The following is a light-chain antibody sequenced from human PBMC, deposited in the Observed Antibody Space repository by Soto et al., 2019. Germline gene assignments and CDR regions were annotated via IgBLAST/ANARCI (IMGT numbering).Light chain of an antibody. CDR2: AAS. V-gene: IGKV3-20*01. J-gene: IGKJ1*01. Sequence: EIVMTQSPGTLSLSPGERATLSCRASQSVRSRLAWYQQKPGQAPRIXIYAASTRETGIPARFSGSGSGTEFTLTISRLEPEDFAVDYCQQYGSSKWTFGQGTKVDIK. CDR3: QQYGSSKWT. CDR1: QSVRSR.